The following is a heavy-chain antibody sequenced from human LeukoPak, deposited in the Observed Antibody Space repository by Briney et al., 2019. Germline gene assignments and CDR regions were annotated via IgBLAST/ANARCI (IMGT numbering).Heavy chain of an antibody. J-gene: IGHJ4*02. CDR1: GFTLSSYG. D-gene: IGHD3-10*02. CDR3: AKELGVRGVINY. CDR2: ISGSGGST. V-gene: IGHV3-23*01. Sequence: PGGSLRLSCAASGFTLSSYGMSWVRQAPGKGLEWVSAISGSGGSTYYADSVKGRFTISRDNSKNTLYLQMNSLRAEDTAVYYCAKELGVRGVINYWGQGTLVTVSS.